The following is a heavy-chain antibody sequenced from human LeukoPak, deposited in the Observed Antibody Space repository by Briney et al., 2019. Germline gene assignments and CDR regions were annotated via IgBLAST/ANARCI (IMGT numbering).Heavy chain of an antibody. CDR3: ARGLVGSTTTLFDY. Sequence: GGSLRLSCAASGFIFDDYIMCWVRQAPGKGLEWVSDIDWNGGSTGYADPVKGRFTISRDNAKNSLYLQMNSLRAEDTALYYCARGLVGSTTTLFDYWGQGTLVTISS. J-gene: IGHJ4*02. CDR2: IDWNGGST. V-gene: IGHV3-20*04. D-gene: IGHD1-26*01. CDR1: GFIFDDYI.